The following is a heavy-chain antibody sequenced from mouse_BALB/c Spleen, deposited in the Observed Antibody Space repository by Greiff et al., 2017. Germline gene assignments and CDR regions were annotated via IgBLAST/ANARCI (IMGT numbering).Heavy chain of an antibody. CDR2: IYPGDGDT. V-gene: IGHV1-87*01. CDR1: GYTFTSYW. Sequence: QVQLQQSGAELARPGASVKLSCKASGYTFTSYWMQWVKQRPGQGLEWIGAIYPGDGDTRYTQKFKGKATLTADKSSSTAYMQLSSLASEDSAVFYWARLGTTVVAYYAIDYWGQGTSVTVSP. J-gene: IGHJ4*01. CDR3: ARLGTTVVAYYAIDY. D-gene: IGHD1-1*01.